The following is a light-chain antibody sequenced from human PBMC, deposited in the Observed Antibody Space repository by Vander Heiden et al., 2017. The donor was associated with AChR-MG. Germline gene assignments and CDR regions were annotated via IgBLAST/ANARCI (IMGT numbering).Light chain of an antibody. J-gene: IGLJ3*02. CDR3: YSYAGSKNWV. V-gene: IGLV2-8*01. Sequence: QSALTQPPSASGSPGQSVTLSCTGTSRDVGGYNYVSWYQQHPGKAPKRLISEVSQRPSWVPDRFSGSKSGNTASLTVSGLQVEDEADYYCYSYAGSKNWVFGGGTKLTVV. CDR2: EVS. CDR1: SRDVGGYNY.